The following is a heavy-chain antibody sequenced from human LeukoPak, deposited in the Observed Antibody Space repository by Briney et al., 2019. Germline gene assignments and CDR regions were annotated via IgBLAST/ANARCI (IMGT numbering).Heavy chain of an antibody. Sequence: QTGGSLRLSCAASGFTFSSYAMSWVRQAPGKGLEWVSAISGSGGSTYYADSVKGRFTISRDNSKNTLYLQMNSLRAEDTAVYYCAKDLGGASCGAMVSSPSYWGQGTLVTVSS. CDR1: GFTFSSYA. V-gene: IGHV3-23*01. CDR2: ISGSGGST. CDR3: AKDLGGASCGAMVSSPSY. D-gene: IGHD5-18*01. J-gene: IGHJ4*02.